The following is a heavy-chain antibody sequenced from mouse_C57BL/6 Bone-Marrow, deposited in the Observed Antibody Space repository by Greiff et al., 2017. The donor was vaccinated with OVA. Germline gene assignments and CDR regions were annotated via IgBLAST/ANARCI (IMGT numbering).Heavy chain of an antibody. Sequence: QVQLQESGAELVRPGTSVKVSCKASGYAFTNYLIEWVKQRPGQGLEWIGVINPGSGGTNYNEKFKGKATLTADKSSSTAYMQLSSLTSEDSAVYFCARKEHLSSYFDYWGQGTTLTVSS. CDR3: ARKEHLSSYFDY. D-gene: IGHD5-1*01. J-gene: IGHJ2*01. CDR1: GYAFTNYL. V-gene: IGHV1-54*01. CDR2: INPGSGGT.